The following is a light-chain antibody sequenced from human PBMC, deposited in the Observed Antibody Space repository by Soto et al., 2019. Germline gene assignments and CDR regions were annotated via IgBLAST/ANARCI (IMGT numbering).Light chain of an antibody. J-gene: IGKJ4*01. CDR1: QSVSSN. CDR2: GAS. Sequence: EIVLTQSPGTLSLSPGERATLSCRASQSVSSNLAWYQQKPGQAPRLLIYGASTRETGIPARFTGSGSGTEFTLTISSLQSEDFAVYYCQQYNNWTLTFGGGTKVDIK. CDR3: QQYNNWTLT. V-gene: IGKV3-15*01.